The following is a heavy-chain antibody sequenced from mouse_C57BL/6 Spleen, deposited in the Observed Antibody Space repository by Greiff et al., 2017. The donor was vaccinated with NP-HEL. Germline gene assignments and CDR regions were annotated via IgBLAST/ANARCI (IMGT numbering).Heavy chain of an antibody. J-gene: IGHJ3*01. CDR3: TAYDGYLAWFAY. D-gene: IGHD2-3*01. CDR2: IDPEDGDT. Sequence: VQLQQSGAELVRPGASVKLSCTASGFNIKDYYMHWVKQRPEQGLEWIGRIDPEDGDTEYAPKFQGKATMTADTSSNTAYLQLSSLTSEDTAVYYCTAYDGYLAWFAYWGQGTLVTVSA. CDR1: GFNIKDYY. V-gene: IGHV14-1*01.